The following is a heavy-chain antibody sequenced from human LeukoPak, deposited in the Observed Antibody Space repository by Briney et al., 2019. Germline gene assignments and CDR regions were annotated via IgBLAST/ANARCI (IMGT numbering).Heavy chain of an antibody. J-gene: IGHJ4*02. D-gene: IGHD3-3*01. CDR2: IYHSGST. CDR1: GGSISSYY. Sequence: SETLSLTCTVSGGSISSYYWSWIRQPPGKGLEWIGYIYHSGSTYYNPSLKSRVTISVDRSKNQFSLKLSSVTAADTAVYYCAIRYDFWSGYHDYWGQGTLVTVSS. CDR3: AIRYDFWSGYHDY. V-gene: IGHV4-59*12.